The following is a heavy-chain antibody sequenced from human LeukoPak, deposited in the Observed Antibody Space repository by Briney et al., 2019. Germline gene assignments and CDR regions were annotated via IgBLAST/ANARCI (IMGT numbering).Heavy chain of an antibody. V-gene: IGHV3-30*04. CDR1: GFTFNSYA. J-gene: IGHJ6*02. D-gene: IGHD4-17*01. Sequence: GGSLRLSCAASGFTFNSYAMHWVRQAPVKGLEWVAVISYDGSNKYYADSVKGRFTISRDNSKNTLYLQMNSLKTEDTAVYYCARDPTVWGQGTTVTVSS. CDR2: ISYDGSNK. CDR3: ARDPTV.